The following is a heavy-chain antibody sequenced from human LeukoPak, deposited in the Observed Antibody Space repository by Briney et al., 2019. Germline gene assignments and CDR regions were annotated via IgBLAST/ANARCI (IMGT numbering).Heavy chain of an antibody. Sequence: GGSLRLSCAASGFTFSSYGMSWVRQAPGKGLEWVSSISDDGRSTYYADSVKGRFTISKDNSKNTMYLQMNNLRAEDTPIYYCAKRVPYTSSSVYFDYWGQGTLVTVSS. CDR3: AKRVPYTSSSVYFDY. V-gene: IGHV3-23*01. D-gene: IGHD6-6*01. J-gene: IGHJ4*02. CDR1: GFTFSSYG. CDR2: ISDDGRST.